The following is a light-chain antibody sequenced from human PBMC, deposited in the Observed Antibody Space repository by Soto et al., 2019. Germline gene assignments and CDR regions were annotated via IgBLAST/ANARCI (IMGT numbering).Light chain of an antibody. V-gene: IGLV2-14*01. CDR1: SSDVGGYNY. J-gene: IGLJ1*01. CDR2: DVS. CDR3: SSYTSSSTLDYV. Sequence: QSVLTQAASVSGSPGQSITISCTRTSSDVGGYNYVSWYQQHPGKAPKLMIYDVSNRPSGVSNRFSGSKSGNTASLTISGLQAEDEADYYCSSYTSSSTLDYVFGTGTKVTVL.